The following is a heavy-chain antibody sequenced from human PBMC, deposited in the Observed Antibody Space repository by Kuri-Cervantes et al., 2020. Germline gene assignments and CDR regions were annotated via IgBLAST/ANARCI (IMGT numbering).Heavy chain of an antibody. CDR1: GYSFTSYW. Sequence: GESLKISCKGSGYSFTSYWIGWVRQMPGKGLEWMGIIFPGDSDTRYSPSFQGQISISADTSINTASLQWGSLKDSDTAIYYCARGHYGENPWGQGTLVTVSS. CDR2: IFPGDSDT. CDR3: ARGHYGENP. D-gene: IGHD4/OR15-4a*01. J-gene: IGHJ5*02. V-gene: IGHV5-51*01.